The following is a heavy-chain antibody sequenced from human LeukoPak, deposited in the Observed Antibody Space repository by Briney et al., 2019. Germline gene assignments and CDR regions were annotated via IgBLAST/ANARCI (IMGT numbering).Heavy chain of an antibody. CDR1: GFTFSNYV. V-gene: IGHV3-23*01. CDR2: IGGGATT. J-gene: IGHJ4*02. Sequence: GGSLRLSCAASGFTFSNYVMSWVRQAPGKGLEWVSAIGGGATTYYADSVKGRFTISRDNSKNTLYLQMNSLRAEDTAVYYCVRGTVAAAGVDYWGQGALVTVSS. D-gene: IGHD6-13*01. CDR3: VRGTVAAAGVDY.